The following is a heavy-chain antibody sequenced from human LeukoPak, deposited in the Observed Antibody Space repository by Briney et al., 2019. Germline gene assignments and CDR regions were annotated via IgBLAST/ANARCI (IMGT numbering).Heavy chain of an antibody. V-gene: IGHV1-46*01. CDR2: LNPSDGST. J-gene: IGHJ4*02. CDR3: ARDLGSGQPGTIPGGLDY. CDR1: GYTFTSYF. D-gene: IGHD1-7*01. Sequence: GASVKVSCKASGYTFTSYFIHWVRQAPGQGPEWVGVLNPSDGSTTYAQKFQGRVTMTRDTSTSTVYMDLNSLRSEDTAVFYCARDLGSGQPGTIPGGLDYWGQGTLVTVSA.